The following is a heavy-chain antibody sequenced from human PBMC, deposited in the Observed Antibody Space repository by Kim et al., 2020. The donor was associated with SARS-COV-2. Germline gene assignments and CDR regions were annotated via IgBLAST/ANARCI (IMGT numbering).Heavy chain of an antibody. Sequence: GGSLRLSCAASGFTFSSYAMSWVRQAPGKGLEWVSAISGSGGSTYYADSVKGRFTISRDNSKNTLYLQMNSLRAEDTAVYYCAKAQYLTVTTNFYYYYYGMAVCGEGTT. CDR1: GFTFSSYA. CDR2: ISGSGGST. J-gene: IGHJ6*01. D-gene: IGHD4-17*01. V-gene: IGHV3-23*01. CDR3: AKAQYLTVTTNFYYYYYGMAV.